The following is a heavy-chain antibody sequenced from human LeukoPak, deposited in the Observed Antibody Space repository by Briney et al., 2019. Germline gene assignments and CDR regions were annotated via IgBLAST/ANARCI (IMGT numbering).Heavy chain of an antibody. CDR3: ARGRLGYCSGGSCSDFDC. CDR1: GYTFTSYG. J-gene: IGHJ4*02. V-gene: IGHV1-18*01. Sequence: ASVKVSCKASGYTFTSYGMSWVRQAPGQGLEWMGWISDYNGNTNYAQKLQGRVTMTTDTSTTTAYMELRSLSSDDTAVYYCARGRLGYCSGGSCSDFDCWGQGTLVSVSS. CDR2: ISDYNGNT. D-gene: IGHD2-15*01.